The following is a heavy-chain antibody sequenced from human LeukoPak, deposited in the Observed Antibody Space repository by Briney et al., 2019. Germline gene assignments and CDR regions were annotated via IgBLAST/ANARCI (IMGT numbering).Heavy chain of an antibody. V-gene: IGHV4-39*01. CDR3: ARSWAPGYCSSTTCYNSDY. J-gene: IGHJ4*02. D-gene: IGHD2-2*02. Sequence: PSETLSLTCTVPGGSVSTSHYYWGWIRQPPGKGLEWIGYIYYSGRTYYNPSLKSRVTISVDTSKNEFSLKLSSVTAADTAVYYCARSWAPGYCSSTTCYNSDYWGQGTLVTVSS. CDR1: GGSVSTSHYY. CDR2: IYYSGRT.